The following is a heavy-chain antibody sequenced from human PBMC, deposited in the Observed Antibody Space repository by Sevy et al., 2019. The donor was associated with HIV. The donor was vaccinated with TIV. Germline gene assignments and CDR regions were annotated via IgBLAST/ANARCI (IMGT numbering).Heavy chain of an antibody. Sequence: GGSLRLSCAASGFTVSSNHMSWVRQAPGKGLEWVSVIYSGGSTYYADSVKGRFTISRDNSKNTLYLQMNSLRAEDTAVYYCARGFIRPYSSSWYGDSSAFDIWGQGTMVTVSS. J-gene: IGHJ3*02. CDR3: ARGFIRPYSSSWYGDSSAFDI. CDR2: IYSGGST. D-gene: IGHD6-13*01. CDR1: GFTVSSNH. V-gene: IGHV3-53*01.